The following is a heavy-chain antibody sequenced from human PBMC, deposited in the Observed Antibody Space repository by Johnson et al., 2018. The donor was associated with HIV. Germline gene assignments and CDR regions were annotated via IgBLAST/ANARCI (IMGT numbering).Heavy chain of an antibody. Sequence: QVQLVESGGGVVQPGRSLRLSCAASGFTFSRYAMHWVCQAPGKGLEWVAVISYHGTNKYYADSVKGRFTISRDKSKNTLYLQLNSLRAEDTAVYHCARERYGSQAIDAFDIWGQGTMVTVSS. CDR1: GFTFSRYA. CDR2: ISYHGTNK. D-gene: IGHD2-15*01. V-gene: IGHV3-30-3*01. CDR3: ARERYGSQAIDAFDI. J-gene: IGHJ3*02.